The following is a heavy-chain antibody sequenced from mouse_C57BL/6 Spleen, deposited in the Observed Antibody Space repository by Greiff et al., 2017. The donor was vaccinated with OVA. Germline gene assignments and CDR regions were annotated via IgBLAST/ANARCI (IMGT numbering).Heavy chain of an antibody. Sequence: QVQLKQSGPELVKPGASVKISCKASGYAFSSSWMNWVKQRPGKGLEWIGRIYPGDGDTNYNGKFKGKATLTADKSSSTAYMQLSSLTSEDSAVYFCARCITTVVEKPFDYWGQGTTRTVSS. V-gene: IGHV1-82*01. D-gene: IGHD1-1*01. CDR1: GYAFSSSW. CDR3: ARCITTVVEKPFDY. J-gene: IGHJ2*01. CDR2: IYPGDGDT.